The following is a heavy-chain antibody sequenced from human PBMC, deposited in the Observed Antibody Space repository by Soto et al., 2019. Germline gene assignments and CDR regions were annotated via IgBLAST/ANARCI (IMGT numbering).Heavy chain of an antibody. Sequence: GGSLRLSCAASGFTFSSYSMNWVRQAPGKGLEWVSSISSSSSYIYYADSVKGRFTISRDNAKNSLYLQMNSLRAEDTAVYYCARDLVVLMVYATPGAADYWGQGTLVTVSS. CDR1: GFTFSSYS. CDR3: ARDLVVLMVYATPGAADY. CDR2: ISSSSSYI. D-gene: IGHD2-8*01. V-gene: IGHV3-21*01. J-gene: IGHJ4*02.